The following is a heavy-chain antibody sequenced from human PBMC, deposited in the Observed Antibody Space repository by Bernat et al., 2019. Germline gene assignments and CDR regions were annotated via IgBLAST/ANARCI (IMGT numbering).Heavy chain of an antibody. CDR2: INIDGTTT. J-gene: IGHJ6*02. CDR3: VRDPNRRLDY. Sequence: EVQLAESGGGLVQPGGSLRLSCAASGFTFRDYWMDWVRQAPGKGPVWVSRINIDGTTTNYADSVKGRFTMSRDNAKNTVYLQMNSLRAEDTAVYYCVRDPNRRLDYWGQGTTVTVSS. V-gene: IGHV3-74*01. CDR1: GFTFRDYW. D-gene: IGHD1/OR15-1a*01.